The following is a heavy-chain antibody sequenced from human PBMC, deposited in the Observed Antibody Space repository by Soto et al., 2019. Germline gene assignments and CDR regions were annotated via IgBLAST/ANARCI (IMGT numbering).Heavy chain of an antibody. CDR3: ARYCSGGSCHRGVPDY. V-gene: IGHV1-18*01. CDR2: LNTYNGAT. J-gene: IGHJ4*02. Sequence: QVQLVQSGAEVKKPGASVKVSCKASGYTLSSYGISWVRQAPGQGLEWMGWLNTYNGATNYAQKFQGRVTMTRDTSTTTAYMDLRSLRSDDPAVYFCARYCSGGSCHRGVPDYWGQGTLVTVSS. D-gene: IGHD2-15*01. CDR1: GYTLSSYG.